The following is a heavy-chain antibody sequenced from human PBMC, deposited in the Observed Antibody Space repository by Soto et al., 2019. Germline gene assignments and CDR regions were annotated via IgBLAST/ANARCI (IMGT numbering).Heavy chain of an antibody. CDR2: IKSDGSIT. J-gene: IGHJ6*03. D-gene: IGHD3-10*01. V-gene: IGHV3-74*01. CDR3: ARGGRGGYYKDA. Sequence: GGSLRLSCAASGFTFSNYWIHWVRQAPGKGLVWVSRIKSDGSITNYADSVKGRFTISRDNAKNTVYVEMNSLRAEDTAVYYCARGGRGGYYKDAWGKGTTVTVS. CDR1: GFTFSNYW.